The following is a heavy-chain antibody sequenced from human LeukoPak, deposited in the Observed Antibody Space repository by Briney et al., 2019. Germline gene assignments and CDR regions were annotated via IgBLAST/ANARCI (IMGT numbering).Heavy chain of an antibody. Sequence: SQTLSLTCAVSGGSISSGGYSWSWIRQPPGKGLEWIGYIYQSGSTYYNPSLKSRVTISVDRSKNQFSLKLSSVIAADTAVYYCARGPPYYDFWSGYSSHDYGMDVWGQGTTVTVSS. V-gene: IGHV4-30-2*01. D-gene: IGHD3-3*01. J-gene: IGHJ6*02. CDR2: IYQSGST. CDR3: ARGPPYYDFWSGYSSHDYGMDV. CDR1: GGSISSGGYS.